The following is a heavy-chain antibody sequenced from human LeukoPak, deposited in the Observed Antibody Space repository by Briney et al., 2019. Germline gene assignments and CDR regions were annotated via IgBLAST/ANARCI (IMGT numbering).Heavy chain of an antibody. CDR3: AREGSVAAFGLRRPFDY. CDR1: GFSFSDYS. D-gene: IGHD6-13*01. V-gene: IGHV3-64*01. CDR2: ISSNGDST. Sequence: GGSLRLSCAASGFSFSDYSMDWVRQAPGKGLEYVSAISSNGDSTNYANSVRGRFTISRDNSKNTLYLQMGSLRAEDMAVYYCAREGSVAAFGLRRPFDYWGQGTLVTVSS. J-gene: IGHJ4*02.